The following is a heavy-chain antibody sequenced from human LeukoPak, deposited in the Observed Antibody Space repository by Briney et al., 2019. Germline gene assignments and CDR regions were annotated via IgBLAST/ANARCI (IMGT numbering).Heavy chain of an antibody. CDR2: ISAYNGNT. CDR3: ASTYCSSTSCYNYYMDV. J-gene: IGHJ6*03. CDR1: GYTFTSYG. V-gene: IGHV1-18*01. D-gene: IGHD2-2*02. Sequence: ASVKVSCKASGYTFTSYGISWVRQAPGQGLEGMGWISAYNGNTNYAQKLQGRVTMTTDTSTSTAYMELRSLRSDDTAVYYCASTYCSSTSCYNYYMDVWGKGTTVTVSS.